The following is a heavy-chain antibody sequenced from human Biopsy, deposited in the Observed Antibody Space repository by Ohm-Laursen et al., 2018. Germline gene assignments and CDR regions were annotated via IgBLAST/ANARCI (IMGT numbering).Heavy chain of an antibody. CDR2: INQAGTT. J-gene: IGHJ4*02. Sequence: TLSLTCAVFGKSFSDYQWSWIRQPPGKGLEWIGQINQAGTTNYNPSLKSRVSISADASKYEFSLRLTSVTAADTAVYLCGNEVHGRDYWGLGAQVTVSS. V-gene: IGHV4-34*01. D-gene: IGHD2-15*01. CDR3: GNEVHGRDY. CDR1: GKSFSDYQ.